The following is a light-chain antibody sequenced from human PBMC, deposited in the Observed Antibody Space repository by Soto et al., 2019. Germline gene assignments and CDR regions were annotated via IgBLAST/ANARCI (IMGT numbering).Light chain of an antibody. CDR3: QQYGRSPPFS. CDR2: GVS. CDR1: QSVINY. J-gene: IGKJ3*01. V-gene: IGKV3-20*01. Sequence: EVVLTQSPGTLSLSPGERATLSCRASQSVINYLGWYQQKPGQAPRLLIYGVSSRATGIPDRFSGSGSGTDFTLTISRLEPEDFAVYYCQQYGRSPPFSFGPGTKVDV.